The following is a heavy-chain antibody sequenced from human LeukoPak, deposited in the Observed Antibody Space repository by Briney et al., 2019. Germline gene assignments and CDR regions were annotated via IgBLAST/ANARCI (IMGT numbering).Heavy chain of an antibody. J-gene: IGHJ4*02. Sequence: ASVKVSCKASGYTFTSYGISWVRQAPGQGLEWMGWISAYNGNTNYAQKLQGRVTMTTDTSTSTAYMELRSLRSDDTAVYYCARIGSRITMVRGVPFDYRGQGTLVTVSS. CDR2: ISAYNGNT. D-gene: IGHD3-10*01. CDR1: GYTFTSYG. CDR3: ARIGSRITMVRGVPFDY. V-gene: IGHV1-18*04.